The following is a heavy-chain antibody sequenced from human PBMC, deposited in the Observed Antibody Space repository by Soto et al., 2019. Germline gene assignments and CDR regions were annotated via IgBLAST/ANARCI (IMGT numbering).Heavy chain of an antibody. CDR1: GGSIRSYY. J-gene: IGHJ6*02. D-gene: IGHD1-26*01. CDR3: ARVGASGFGMDV. CDR2: IYTSGST. Sequence: QVQLQESGPGLVKPSETLSLTCNVSGGSIRSYYWSWVRQPAGKPLEWIGRIYTSGSTNYNPSLKSRVSMSVDTSKNQFSLEVTSVTAADTAVYYCARVGASGFGMDVWGLGTTVTVSS. V-gene: IGHV4-4*07.